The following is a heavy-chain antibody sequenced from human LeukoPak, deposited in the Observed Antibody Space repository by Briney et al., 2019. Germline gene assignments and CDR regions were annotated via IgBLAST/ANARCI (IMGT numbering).Heavy chain of an antibody. CDR2: IEQDGSEK. Sequence: GGSLRLSCAASGFTFSSYSMNWVRQAPGKGLEWVANIEQDGSEKYYVDSVKGRFTISRDNAKNSLYLQMNSLRAEDTAVYYCARDQGSGWLDYWGQGTLVTVSS. CDR3: ARDQGSGWLDY. V-gene: IGHV3-7*01. D-gene: IGHD6-19*01. CDR1: GFTFSSYS. J-gene: IGHJ4*02.